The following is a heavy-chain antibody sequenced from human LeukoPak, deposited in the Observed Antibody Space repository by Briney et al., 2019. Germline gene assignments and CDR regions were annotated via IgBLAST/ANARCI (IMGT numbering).Heavy chain of an antibody. V-gene: IGHV4-31*03. Sequence: SETLSLTCTVSGGSISSGGYYWSWIRQHPGKGLEWIRYIYYSGSTYYNPSLKSRVPISVDTSKNQFSLKLSSVTAADTAVYYCAAGGFWSGYYWWGQGTLVTVSS. CDR3: AAGGFWSGYYW. CDR1: GGSISSGGYY. D-gene: IGHD3-3*01. CDR2: IYYSGST. J-gene: IGHJ4*02.